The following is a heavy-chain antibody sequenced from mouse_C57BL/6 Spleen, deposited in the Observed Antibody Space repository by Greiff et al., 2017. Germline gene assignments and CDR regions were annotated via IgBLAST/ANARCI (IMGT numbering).Heavy chain of an antibody. CDR3: ASLYGSSNYYAMDY. CDR1: GYTFTSYW. CDR2: IHPNSGST. J-gene: IGHJ4*01. Sequence: VQLQQSGAELAKPGASVKLSCKASGYTFTSYWMHWVKQRPGQGLEWIGMIHPNSGSTNYNEKFKSKATLTVDKSSSTAYMQLSSLTSEDSAVYYSASLYGSSNYYAMDYWGQGTSVTGSS. V-gene: IGHV1-64*01. D-gene: IGHD1-1*01.